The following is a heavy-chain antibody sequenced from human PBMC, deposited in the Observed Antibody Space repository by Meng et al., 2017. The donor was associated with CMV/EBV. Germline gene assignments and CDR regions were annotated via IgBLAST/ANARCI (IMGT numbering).Heavy chain of an antibody. Sequence: SETLSLTCAVSGYSIRSGYYWGWIRQPPGKGLEWIGSIYHSGSTYYNPSLKSRVTISVDTSKHQSSLKLSSVTAADTAVYYCAIGIAAGRFDPWGQGTLVTVSS. CDR2: IYHSGST. CDR3: AIGIAAGRFDP. V-gene: IGHV4-38-2*01. CDR1: GYSIRSGYY. J-gene: IGHJ5*02. D-gene: IGHD6-13*01.